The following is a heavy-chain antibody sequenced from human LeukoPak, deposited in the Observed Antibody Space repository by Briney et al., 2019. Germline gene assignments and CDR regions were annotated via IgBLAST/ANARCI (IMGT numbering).Heavy chain of an antibody. CDR3: ARTTEGYAGGPGYSYYYYMDV. CDR1: GGSISSYY. V-gene: IGHV4-59*01. J-gene: IGHJ6*03. Sequence: SETLSLTCTVSGGSISSYYWSWIRQPPGKGLERIGYIYYSGSTNYNPSLKSRVTISVDTSKNQVSLKLRSVTAADTAVYYCARTTEGYAGGPGYSYYYYMDVWGKGTTVTISS. D-gene: IGHD5-12*01. CDR2: IYYSGST.